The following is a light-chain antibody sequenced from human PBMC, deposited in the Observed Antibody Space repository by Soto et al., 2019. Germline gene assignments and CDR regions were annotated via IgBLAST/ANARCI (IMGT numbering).Light chain of an antibody. CDR3: LQHNNYPRT. V-gene: IGKV1-9*01. J-gene: IGKJ1*01. Sequence: DIQLTQSPSFLSASVGDRVTITCRASQGISSYLAWYQQKPGKAPKRLIYAASSLPSGVPSRFSGSGSGTEFTLTISSLQPEDFATYYCLQHNNYPRTFGQGTKVDI. CDR2: AAS. CDR1: QGISSY.